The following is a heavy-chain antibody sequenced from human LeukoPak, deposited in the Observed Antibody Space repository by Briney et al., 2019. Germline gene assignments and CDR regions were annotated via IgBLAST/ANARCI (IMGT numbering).Heavy chain of an antibody. CDR1: GFTFSSYG. V-gene: IGHV3-33*01. J-gene: IGHJ4*02. CDR2: IWYDGSNK. D-gene: IGHD3-10*01. CDR3: ARESGRRGSGSYYNDY. Sequence: GGSLRLSCAASGFTFSSYGMHWVRQAPGKGLEWVAVIWYDGSNKYYADSVKGRFTISRDNSKNTLYLQMNSLRAEDTAVYYCARESGRRGSGSYYNDYWGQGTLVTVSS.